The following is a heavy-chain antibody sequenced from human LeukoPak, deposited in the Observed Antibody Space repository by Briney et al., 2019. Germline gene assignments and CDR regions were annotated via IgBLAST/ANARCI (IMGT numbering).Heavy chain of an antibody. Sequence: ESGGSLRLSCAASGFTFDDYAMHWVRQAPGKGLERVSGISWNSGSIGYADSVKGRFTISRDNAKNSLYLQMNSLRAGDTAVYHCVRVAWLDYHGMVVWGQGTTVTVSS. CDR1: GFTFDDYA. D-gene: IGHD5-12*01. CDR3: VRVAWLDYHGMVV. CDR2: ISWNSGSI. J-gene: IGHJ6*02. V-gene: IGHV3-9*01.